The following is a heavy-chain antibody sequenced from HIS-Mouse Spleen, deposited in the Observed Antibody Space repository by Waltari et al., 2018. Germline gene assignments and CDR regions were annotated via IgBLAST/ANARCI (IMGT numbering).Heavy chain of an antibody. J-gene: IGHJ4*02. CDR1: GRSISSSSYY. CDR3: ARDPRWNDGIDY. V-gene: IGHV4-39*07. D-gene: IGHD1-1*01. CDR2: IYYSGRT. Sequence: QLQLQESGPGLVKPSETLSLTCTVPGRSISSSSYYWGWIRQPPGKGLEWIGSIYYSGRTYYNPSLKSRVTISVDTSKNQFSLKLSSVTAADTAVYYCARDPRWNDGIDYWGQGTLVTVSS.